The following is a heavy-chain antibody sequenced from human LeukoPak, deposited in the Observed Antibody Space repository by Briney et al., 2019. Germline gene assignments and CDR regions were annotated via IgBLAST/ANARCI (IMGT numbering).Heavy chain of an antibody. CDR3: ARDRKYYYHMDV. V-gene: IGHV4-38-2*02. Sequence: SETLSLTCTVSGYSIRSTYYWGWIRQPPGKGLEWIGSIYYSGSTYYNPSLKSRVTISVDTSKNQFSLRLSSLTAADTALYYCARDRKYYYHMDVWGKGTTVTVSS. CDR2: IYYSGST. D-gene: IGHD1-14*01. CDR1: GYSIRSTYY. J-gene: IGHJ6*03.